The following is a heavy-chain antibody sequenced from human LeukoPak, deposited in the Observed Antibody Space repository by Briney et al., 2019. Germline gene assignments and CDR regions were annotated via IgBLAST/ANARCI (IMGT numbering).Heavy chain of an antibody. CDR3: ARDLYGSGSYYFGY. CDR2: IRNKAINYAT. Sequence: GGSLRLSCAASGFSLSGSDIHWVRQPSGKRLEWVDRIRNKAINYATAYAASVKDRFTISRDDSKNTAYLQMNSLKTEDTAVYYCARDLYGSGSYYFGYWGQGILVTVSS. V-gene: IGHV3-73*01. D-gene: IGHD3-10*01. J-gene: IGHJ4*02. CDR1: GFSLSGSD.